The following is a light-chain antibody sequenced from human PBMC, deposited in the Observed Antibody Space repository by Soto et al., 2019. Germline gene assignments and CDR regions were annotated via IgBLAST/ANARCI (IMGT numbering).Light chain of an antibody. J-gene: IGKJ1*01. CDR1: QTVSSSF. CDR3: HQYGYLGT. Sequence: EIVLTQSPGTLSLSPGERATLSCRTSQTVSSSFLAWYQQTPGQAPRLIIYDASIRATDIPDRFTGSGSGTDFTLTISRLEPEDFAMYYCHQYGYLGTFGQGTKVDIK. V-gene: IGKV3-20*01. CDR2: DAS.